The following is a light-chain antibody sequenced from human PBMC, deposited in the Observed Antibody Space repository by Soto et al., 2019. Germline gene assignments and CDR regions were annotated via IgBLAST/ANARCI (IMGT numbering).Light chain of an antibody. V-gene: IGLV2-14*02. Sequence: QSALTQPASVSGSPGQSIIISCTGISRSVDSYDFVSWYQQHPGKAPKLIIYEGTQRPSGVSNRFSGSKSDNAASLTISGLQAEDEADYYCTSFTTTNIWVFGGGTKLTVL. CDR3: TSFTTTNIWV. CDR2: EGT. J-gene: IGLJ3*02. CDR1: SRSVDSYDF.